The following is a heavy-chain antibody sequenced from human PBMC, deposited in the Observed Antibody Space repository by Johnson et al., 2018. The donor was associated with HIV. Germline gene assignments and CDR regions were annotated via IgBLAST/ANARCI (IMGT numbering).Heavy chain of an antibody. D-gene: IGHD2-21*01. CDR2: IYSGGST. V-gene: IGHV3-23*03. CDR1: GFTFSSYD. CDR3: ARDAPRYSFDI. Sequence: MLLVESGGGLVQPGGSLRLSCAASGFTFSSYDMSWVRQAPGKGLEWVSVIYSGGSTHYADSVKGRFTISRDNSKNTLYLQMNSLRAEDTALYYCARDAPRYSFDIWGQGTMVTVSS. J-gene: IGHJ3*02.